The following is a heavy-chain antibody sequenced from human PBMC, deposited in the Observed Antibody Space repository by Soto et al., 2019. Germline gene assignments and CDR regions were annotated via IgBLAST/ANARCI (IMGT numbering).Heavy chain of an antibody. D-gene: IGHD6-19*01. J-gene: IGHJ4*02. V-gene: IGHV4-4*07. CDR1: GGSITGFD. CDR3: AREESSGAYDY. Sequence: SATLSLTCAVSGGSITGFDWTWIRQPAGKGLECIGRIYASGSNNYNPSLKSRVTMSVDTSKNQFSLKLNSLTAADTAVYYCAREESSGAYDYWGQRTMVTVSS. CDR2: IYASGSN.